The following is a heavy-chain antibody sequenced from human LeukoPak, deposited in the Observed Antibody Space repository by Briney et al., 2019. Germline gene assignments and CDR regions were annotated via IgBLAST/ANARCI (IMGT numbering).Heavy chain of an antibody. CDR3: ARDMIVLHVGYYYYYMDV. Sequence: GGSLRLSCAASGFTFSSYSMNWVRQAPGKGLEWVSYISSSSSTIYYADSVKGRFTISRDNAKNSLYLQMNSLRAEDTAVYYCARDMIVLHVGYYYYYMDVWGKGTTVTVSS. CDR1: GFTFSSYS. V-gene: IGHV3-48*01. CDR2: ISSSSSTI. J-gene: IGHJ6*03. D-gene: IGHD3-22*01.